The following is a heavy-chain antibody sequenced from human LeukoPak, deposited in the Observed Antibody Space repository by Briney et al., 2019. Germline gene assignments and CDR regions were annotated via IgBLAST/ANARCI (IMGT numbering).Heavy chain of an antibody. Sequence: PGGSLRLSCAASGFMFSSSWTAWVRQAPGKGLEWVANIKEDGSDKNYVDSMKGRFTISRDNAKNSLYLQMNSLRTEDTAVYYCARDVYYGSGSPRLDYWGQGTLVTVSS. V-gene: IGHV3-7*01. CDR2: IKEDGSDK. CDR1: GFMFSSSW. D-gene: IGHD3-10*01. CDR3: ARDVYYGSGSPRLDY. J-gene: IGHJ4*02.